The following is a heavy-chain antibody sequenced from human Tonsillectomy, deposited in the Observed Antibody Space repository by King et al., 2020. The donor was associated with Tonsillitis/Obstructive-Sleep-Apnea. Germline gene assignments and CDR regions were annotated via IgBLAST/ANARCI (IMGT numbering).Heavy chain of an antibody. CDR3: AKKEVGWAAIKN. V-gene: IGHV3-23*04. CDR2: IRGSGVST. J-gene: IGHJ4*02. CDR1: GFTFSSYA. Sequence: VQLVESGGGLVQPGGSLRLSCAASGFTFSSYAMSWVRRAPGKGLEWVSAIRGSGVSTYYADSVKGRFTISRDNSKDTLFLEMNSLRAEDTAVYYCAKKEVGWAAIKNWGQGTLVTVSS. D-gene: IGHD5-12*01.